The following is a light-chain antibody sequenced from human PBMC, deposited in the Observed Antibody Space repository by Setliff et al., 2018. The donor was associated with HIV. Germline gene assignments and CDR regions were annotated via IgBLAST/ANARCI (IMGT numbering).Light chain of an antibody. V-gene: IGLV6-57*01. CDR2: EDN. CDR1: SGSIASNN. J-gene: IGLJ3*02. Sequence: NFMLTQPHSVSESPGKTVTISCTRSSGSIASNNVQWYQQRPGSSPTTVIYEDNQRPSGVPDRFSGSIDSSSNAASLTISGLKIEDEADYYCQSYDSSTRWVFGGGTKVTVL. CDR3: QSYDSSTRWV.